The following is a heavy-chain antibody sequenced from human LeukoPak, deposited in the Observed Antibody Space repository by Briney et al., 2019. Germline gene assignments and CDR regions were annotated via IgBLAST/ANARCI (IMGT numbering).Heavy chain of an antibody. CDR1: GYTFTSYG. CDR2: ISAYNGNT. Sequence: ASVKVSCKASGYTFTSYGISWVRQAPGQGLEWMGWISAYNGNTNYAQKLQGRVTMTTDTSTSTAYMELRSLRSDDTAVYYCARDSDFWSGYGPLADYYGMDVWGQGTTVTVSS. V-gene: IGHV1-18*01. D-gene: IGHD3-3*01. J-gene: IGHJ6*02. CDR3: ARDSDFWSGYGPLADYYGMDV.